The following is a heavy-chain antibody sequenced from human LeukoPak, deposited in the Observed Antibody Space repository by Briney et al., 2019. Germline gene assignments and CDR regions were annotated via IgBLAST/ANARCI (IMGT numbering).Heavy chain of an antibody. J-gene: IGHJ3*02. Sequence: ASVKVSCKASGYTFTSYGISWVRQAPGQGLEWMGWISAYNGNTNYAQKLQGRVTMTTDTFTSTAYMELRSLRSDDTAVYYCARDRVLHSMAQDAFDIWGQGTMVTVSS. V-gene: IGHV1-18*01. CDR2: ISAYNGNT. CDR3: ARDRVLHSMAQDAFDI. CDR1: GYTFTSYG. D-gene: IGHD2/OR15-2a*01.